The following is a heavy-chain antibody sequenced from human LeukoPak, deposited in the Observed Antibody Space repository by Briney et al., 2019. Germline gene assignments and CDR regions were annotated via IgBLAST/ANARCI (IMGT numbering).Heavy chain of an antibody. D-gene: IGHD5-18*01. J-gene: IGHJ4*02. CDR1: GYTFTSCY. CDR3: ASSVYSYDPVGY. CDR2: INPSGGST. V-gene: IGHV1-46*01. Sequence: ASVKVSCKASGYTFTSCYMHWVRQAPGQGLEWMGIINPSGGSTSYAQKFQGRVTMTRDTSTSTVYMELSSLRSEDTAVYYCASSVYSYDPVGYWGQGTLVTVSS.